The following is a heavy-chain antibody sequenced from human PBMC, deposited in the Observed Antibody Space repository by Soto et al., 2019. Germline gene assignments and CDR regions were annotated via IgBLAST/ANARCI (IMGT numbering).Heavy chain of an antibody. Sequence: QITLKESGPTLVKPTQTLTLTCTFSGFSLSTSGVGVGWIRQPPGKALEWLALIYWDDDKRYSPSLNSRLTITKDTSKNQVVLTMTNMDPVDTATYYCAHSPTMITFGGVIVYFDYWGQGTLVTVSS. V-gene: IGHV2-5*02. CDR1: GFSLSTSGVG. D-gene: IGHD3-16*02. CDR3: AHSPTMITFGGVIVYFDY. J-gene: IGHJ4*02. CDR2: IYWDDDK.